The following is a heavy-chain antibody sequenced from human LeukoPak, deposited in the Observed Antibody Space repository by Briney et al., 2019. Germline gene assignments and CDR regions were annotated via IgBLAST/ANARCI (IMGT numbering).Heavy chain of an antibody. V-gene: IGHV1-69*04. CDR1: AGAFSSYA. D-gene: IGHD4-17*01. Sequence: GASVNVSCQASAGAFSSYAISWVRPAPGQGRAWMGRIIPIFGIANYTQKFQGRVTITADKSTSTAYMELSSLRSEDTAVYYCARETDYGDHGGCAFDIWGQGTMVTVSS. CDR2: IIPIFGIA. J-gene: IGHJ3*02. CDR3: ARETDYGDHGGCAFDI.